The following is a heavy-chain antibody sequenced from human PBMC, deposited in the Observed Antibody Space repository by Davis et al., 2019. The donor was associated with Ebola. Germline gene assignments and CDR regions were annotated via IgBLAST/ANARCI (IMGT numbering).Heavy chain of an antibody. D-gene: IGHD6-25*01. V-gene: IGHV1-2*06. Sequence: ASVKVSCKASGYTFSGYYMDWVRQAPGQGLEWMGRINPNSGGTNYAQMLQGRVTMTTDTSTNTAYMELRRLRSDDTAVYYCARDRVSYNSVFNFDYWGQGTLVTVSS. CDR1: GYTFSGYY. CDR2: INPNSGGT. J-gene: IGHJ4*02. CDR3: ARDRVSYNSVFNFDY.